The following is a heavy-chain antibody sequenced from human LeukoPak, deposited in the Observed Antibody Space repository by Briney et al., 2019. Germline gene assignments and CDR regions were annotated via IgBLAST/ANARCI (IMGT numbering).Heavy chain of an antibody. CDR1: GFTFSSYA. J-gene: IGHJ4*02. CDR2: ISGSGGST. CDR3: AKRSSTSSGYFDF. Sequence: GGSLRLSCAASGFTFSSYAMSWVRQAPGKGLEWVSAISGSGGSTYYADSVKGRFTISRDNSKNTIYLQMNSLRAEDTAINYCAKRSSTSSGYFDFWGRGTLITVSS. V-gene: IGHV3-23*01. D-gene: IGHD3-22*01.